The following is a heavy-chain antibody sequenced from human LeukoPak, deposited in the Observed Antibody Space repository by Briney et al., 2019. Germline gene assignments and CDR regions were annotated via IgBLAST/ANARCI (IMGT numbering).Heavy chain of an antibody. J-gene: IGHJ6*02. D-gene: IGHD6-13*01. CDR2: IIPIFGTA. CDR3: ATGYEKAGYSSSWSDGMDV. V-gene: IGHV1-69*13. CDR1: GGTFSSYA. Sequence: ASVKVSCKASGGTFSSYAISWVRQAPGQGLEWMGGIIPIFGTANYAQKFQGRVTITADESTSTAYMELSSLRSEDTAVYYCATGYEKAGYSSSWSDGMDVWGQGTTVTVSS.